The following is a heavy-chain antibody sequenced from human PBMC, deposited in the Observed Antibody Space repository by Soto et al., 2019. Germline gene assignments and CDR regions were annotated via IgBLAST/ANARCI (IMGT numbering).Heavy chain of an antibody. CDR2: IYYSGST. CDR1: GGSISSYY. CDR3: ARGWGQYDILTGYYYYGMDV. Sequence: PSETLSLTCTVSGGSISSYYWSWIRQPPGKGLEWIGYIYYSGSTNYNPSLKSRVTISVDTSKNQFSLRLSSVTAADTAVYYCARGWGQYDILTGYYYYGMDVWGQGTTVTVSS. D-gene: IGHD3-9*01. J-gene: IGHJ6*02. V-gene: IGHV4-59*01.